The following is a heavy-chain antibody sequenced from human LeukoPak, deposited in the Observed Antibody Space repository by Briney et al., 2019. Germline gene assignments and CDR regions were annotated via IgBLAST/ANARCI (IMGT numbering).Heavy chain of an antibody. Sequence: GGSLRLSCAASGFTFDDYAMHWVRQAPGKGLEWVSAISGSGGSTDYADSVKGRFTISRDNSKNTLYLQMNSLRAEDTAVYYCAKDLRFVAAVIDNWGQGTLVTVSS. CDR3: AKDLRFVAAVIDN. J-gene: IGHJ4*02. D-gene: IGHD3-16*01. CDR2: ISGSGGST. CDR1: GFTFDDYA. V-gene: IGHV3-23*01.